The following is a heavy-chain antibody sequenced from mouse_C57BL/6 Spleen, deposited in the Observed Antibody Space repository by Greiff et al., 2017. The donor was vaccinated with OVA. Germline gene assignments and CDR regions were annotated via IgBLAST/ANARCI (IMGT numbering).Heavy chain of an antibody. CDR2: INPYNGDT. Sequence: VQLQQSGPELVKPGDSVKISCKASGYSFTGYFMNWVMQSHGKSLEWIGRINPYNGDTFYNQKFKGKATLTVDKSSSTAHMELRSLTSEDSAVYYCARMEKYDGYSYYAMDYRGQGTSVTVSS. D-gene: IGHD2-3*01. V-gene: IGHV1-20*01. CDR1: GYSFTGYF. CDR3: ARMEKYDGYSYYAMDY. J-gene: IGHJ4*01.